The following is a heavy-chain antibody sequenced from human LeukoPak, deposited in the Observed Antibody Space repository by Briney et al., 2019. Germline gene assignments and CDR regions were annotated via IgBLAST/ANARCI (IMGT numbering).Heavy chain of an antibody. J-gene: IGHJ4*02. CDR1: GFTFSSYA. CDR2: ISGSGGST. CDR3: AKTDIVVVVAATNYFDY. Sequence: GGSLRLSCAASGFTFSSYAMSWVRQAPGKGLEWVSAISGSGGSTYYADSVKGRSTISRDNSKNTLYLQMNSLRAEDTAVYYCAKTDIVVVVAATNYFDYWGQGTLVTVSS. V-gene: IGHV3-23*01. D-gene: IGHD2-15*01.